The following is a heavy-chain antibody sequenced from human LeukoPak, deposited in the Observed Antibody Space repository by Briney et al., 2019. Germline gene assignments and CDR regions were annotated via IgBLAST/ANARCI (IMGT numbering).Heavy chain of an antibody. CDR3: ATTRMVTGAFDI. CDR2: MNPNSGNT. V-gene: IGHV1-8*01. D-gene: IGHD5-18*01. Sequence: ASVKVSCKASGYTFTSYGINWVRQATGQGLEWMGWMNPNSGNTGYAQEFQGRVTMTRNTSISTAYMELSSLRSEDTAVYYCATTRMVTGAFDIWGQGTMVTVSS. CDR1: GYTFTSYG. J-gene: IGHJ3*02.